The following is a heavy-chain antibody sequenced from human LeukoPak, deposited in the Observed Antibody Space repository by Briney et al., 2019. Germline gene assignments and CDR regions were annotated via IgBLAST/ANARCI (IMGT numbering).Heavy chain of an antibody. Sequence: PGGSLRLSCAASGFTFSSYEMNWVRQAPGKGLEWVSYISSSGSTLYYADSVKGRFTISRDNAKNSLYLQMNSLRAEDTAVYYCAREDIVVVPGDYGMDVWGKGTTVTVSS. V-gene: IGHV3-48*03. CDR3: AREDIVVVPGDYGMDV. D-gene: IGHD2-2*01. CDR2: ISSSGSTL. J-gene: IGHJ6*04. CDR1: GFTFSSYE.